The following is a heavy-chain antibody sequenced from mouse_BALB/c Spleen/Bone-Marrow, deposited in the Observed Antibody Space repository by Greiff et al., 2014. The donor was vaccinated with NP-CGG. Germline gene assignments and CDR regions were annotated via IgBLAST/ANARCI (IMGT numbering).Heavy chain of an antibody. CDR2: IYPDSSTI. CDR3: ARRGYGNQWYFDV. D-gene: IGHD2-10*02. CDR1: GFDFSRYW. Sequence: EVQLQESGGGLVQPGGSLKLSCAASGFDFSRYWMSWVRQAPGKGLEWIGEIYPDSSTINYTPSLKDKFIISRDNAKNTLYLQMSKVRSEDTALYYCARRGYGNQWYFDVWGAGTTVTVSS. J-gene: IGHJ1*01. V-gene: IGHV4-1*02.